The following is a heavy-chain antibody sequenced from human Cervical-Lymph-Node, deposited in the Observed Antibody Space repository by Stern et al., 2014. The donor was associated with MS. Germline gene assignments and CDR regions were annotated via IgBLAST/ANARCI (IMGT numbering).Heavy chain of an antibody. CDR1: GFTFRNYA. CDR2: ISPDGGRK. Sequence: VQLVESGGGAVQPGRSLRLSCGASGFTFRNYAMHWVRQAPGKGLEWVAAISPDGGRKEYVDSVKGRFTVSKDNPRKPLYLQMNSLRAEDTAVYYCARKRPSSYYGMDVWGQGTTVIVSS. CDR3: ARKRPSSYYGMDV. J-gene: IGHJ6*02. V-gene: IGHV3-30*04.